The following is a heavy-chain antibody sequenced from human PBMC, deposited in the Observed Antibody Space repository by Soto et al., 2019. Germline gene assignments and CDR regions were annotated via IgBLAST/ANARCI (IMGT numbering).Heavy chain of an antibody. Sequence: GGSLRLSCAASGFTFSSYWMSWVRQAPGKGLEWVANIKQDGSEKYYVDSVKGRFTISRDNAKNSLYLQMNSLRAEDTAVYYCARQGSGWFHYYYYYYMDVWGKGTTVTVSS. J-gene: IGHJ6*03. CDR1: GFTFSSYW. CDR3: ARQGSGWFHYYYYYYMDV. D-gene: IGHD6-19*01. CDR2: IKQDGSEK. V-gene: IGHV3-7*01.